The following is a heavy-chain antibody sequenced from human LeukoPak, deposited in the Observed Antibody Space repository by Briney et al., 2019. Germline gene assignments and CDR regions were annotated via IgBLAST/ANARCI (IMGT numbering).Heavy chain of an antibody. CDR1: GFTFSSYS. V-gene: IGHV3-21*01. D-gene: IGHD3-10*01. J-gene: IGHJ4*02. CDR3: ARDLFLVRGVIDY. Sequence: GGSLRLSCAASGFTFSSYSMNWVRQAPGKGLEWVSSISSSSSYIYYADSVKGRFTISRDNAKNSLYLQMNSLRAEDTAVYYCARDLFLVRGVIDYWGQGTLVTVSS. CDR2: ISSSSSYI.